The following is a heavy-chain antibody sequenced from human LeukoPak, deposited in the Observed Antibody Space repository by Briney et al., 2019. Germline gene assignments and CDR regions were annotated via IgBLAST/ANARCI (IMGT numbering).Heavy chain of an antibody. CDR1: GGSISSSDW. J-gene: IGHJ5*02. Sequence: SETLSLTCVVSGGSISSSDWWSWVRQPPGKGLEWIGEIYQSGSTNYNPSLKSRVSISVDKSKNQFSLKLSSVTAADTAVYYCVSPGSGIYNWFDPWGQGTLVTVSS. CDR3: VSPGSGIYNWFDP. CDR2: IYQSGST. V-gene: IGHV4-4*02. D-gene: IGHD3-10*01.